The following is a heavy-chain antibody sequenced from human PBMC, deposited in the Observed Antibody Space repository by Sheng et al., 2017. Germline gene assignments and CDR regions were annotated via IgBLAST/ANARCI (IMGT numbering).Heavy chain of an antibody. CDR2: ISGGGDGT. J-gene: IGHJ4*02. CDR3: AKGYDFWSGSPDF. V-gene: IGHV3-23*01. D-gene: IGHD3-3*01. CDR1: GFTFSGYA. Sequence: EVQLLESGGGLVQPGGSLRLSCAASGFTFSGYALSWVRQAAGKGLEWVSTISGGGDGTYYADSVKGRFTISRDNSKNTLFLQMNSLRAEDTAIYYCAKGYDFWSGSPDFWGQGTLVTVSS.